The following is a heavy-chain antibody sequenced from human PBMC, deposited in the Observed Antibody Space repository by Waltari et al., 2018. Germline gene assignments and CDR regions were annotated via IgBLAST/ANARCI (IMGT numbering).Heavy chain of an antibody. CDR3: AVGRLLSPFDY. D-gene: IGHD2-15*01. Sequence: EVQLLESGGGLVQPGGSLRLSCAASGFTFSSYAMSWVRQAPGRGLEWFAAISGSGGSTYDADAVKGRFTISRDNSKNTLYLQMNSLRAEDTAVYYCAVGRLLSPFDYWGQGTLVTDSS. J-gene: IGHJ4*02. CDR2: ISGSGGST. CDR1: GFTFSSYA. V-gene: IGHV3-23*01.